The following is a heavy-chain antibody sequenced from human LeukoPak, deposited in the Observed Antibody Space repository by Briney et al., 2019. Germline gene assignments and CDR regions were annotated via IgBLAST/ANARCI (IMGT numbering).Heavy chain of an antibody. CDR2: ISWNSGSI. J-gene: IGHJ4*02. CDR3: AKDMTRYGSGSYYTPNDY. V-gene: IGHV3-9*01. D-gene: IGHD3-10*01. Sequence: GGSLRLSCAASGFTFDDYAMHWVRHAPGKGLEWVSGISWNSGSIGYADSVKGRFTISRDNAKNSLYLQMNSLRAEDTALYYCAKDMTRYGSGSYYTPNDYWGQGTLVTVSS. CDR1: GFTFDDYA.